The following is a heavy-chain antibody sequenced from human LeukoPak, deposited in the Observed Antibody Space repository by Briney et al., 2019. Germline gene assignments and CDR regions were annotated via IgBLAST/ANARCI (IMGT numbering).Heavy chain of an antibody. Sequence: LSLTCAVYGGSFSGYYWSWIRQPPGKGLEWVALISYDGTSKYYADSVKGRFTISRDNSRNTLYLQMNSLRADDTAVYYCARDYRSGSYPTCYFGDWGQGTVVTVSS. V-gene: IGHV3-30*03. J-gene: IGHJ4*02. CDR3: ARDYRSGSYPTCYFGD. CDR1: GGSFSGYY. D-gene: IGHD3-10*01. CDR2: ISYDGTSK.